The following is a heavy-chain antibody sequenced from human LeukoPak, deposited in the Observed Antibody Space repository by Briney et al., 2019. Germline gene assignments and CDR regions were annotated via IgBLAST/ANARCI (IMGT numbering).Heavy chain of an antibody. D-gene: IGHD3-22*01. V-gene: IGHV4-61*02. CDR3: ARDFTYYYDSSGYYNRRDYYYYMDV. J-gene: IGHJ6*03. CDR1: GGSIYSSSYY. Sequence: SETLSLTCTVSGGSIYSSSYYWGWIRQPAGKGLEWIGRIYTSGSTNYNPSLKSRVTMSVDTSKNQFSLKLSSVTAADTAVYYCARDFTYYYDSSGYYNRRDYYYYMDVWGKGTTVTVSS. CDR2: IYTSGST.